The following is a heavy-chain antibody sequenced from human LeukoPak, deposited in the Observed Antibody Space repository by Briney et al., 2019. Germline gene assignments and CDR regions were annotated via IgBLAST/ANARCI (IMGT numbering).Heavy chain of an antibody. V-gene: IGHV4-59*01. J-gene: IGHJ3*02. CDR3: AREGSSGWYDRGAFDI. D-gene: IGHD6-19*01. CDR1: GGSISSYY. CDR2: IYYSGST. Sequence: SETLSLTCTVSGGSISSYYWSWIRQPPVKGLEWIGYIYYSGSTNYNPSLKSRVTISVDTSKNQFSLKLSSVTAADTAVYYCAREGSSGWYDRGAFDIWGQGTMVTVSS.